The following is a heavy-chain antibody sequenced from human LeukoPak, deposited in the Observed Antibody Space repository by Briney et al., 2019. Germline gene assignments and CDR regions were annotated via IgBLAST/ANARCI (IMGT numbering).Heavy chain of an antibody. CDR2: VNDNGSIT. D-gene: IGHD3-3*02. CDR1: GFTFSSHA. J-gene: IGHJ4*02. CDR3: LKGGWAAFGPPKD. Sequence: PGGSLRLSCSAAGFTFSSHAMHWVRQAPGKGLEYVSTVNDNGSITYYADSVRGRFTISRDNSRNTLYLQMNNVRPEDTAVYYCLKGGWAAFGPPKDWGPGTRVTVSS. V-gene: IGHV3-64D*08.